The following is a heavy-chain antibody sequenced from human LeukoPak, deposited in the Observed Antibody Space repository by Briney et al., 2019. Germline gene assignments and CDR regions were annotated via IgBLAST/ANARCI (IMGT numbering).Heavy chain of an antibody. D-gene: IGHD5-24*01. J-gene: IGHJ4*02. CDR1: GFSLSTSGVG. Sequence: ESGPTLVNPTRTLTLTCTFSGFSLSTSGVGVGWIRQPPGKALEWLALIYWDDDKFYSPSLKSRLTVTKETSENQVVLTMTNMDPVDTGTYYCAHIRREMGPVKYYFDYWGQGTLVTVSS. CDR2: IYWDDDK. V-gene: IGHV2-5*02. CDR3: AHIRREMGPVKYYFDY.